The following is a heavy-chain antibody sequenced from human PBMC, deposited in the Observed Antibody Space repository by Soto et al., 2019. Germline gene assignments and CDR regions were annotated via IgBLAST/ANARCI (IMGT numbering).Heavy chain of an antibody. V-gene: IGHV5-51*01. Sequence: GESRKISCKGSVHSFTSYWIGWVRQMPVKGLEWMGIIYPGDSDTRYSPSFQGQVTISADKYISTAYLQWSSLKASDNAMYYFARVDYGVRLDYWGQGTMVTASS. J-gene: IGHJ4*02. D-gene: IGHD4-17*01. CDR1: VHSFTSYW. CDR3: ARVDYGVRLDY. CDR2: IYPGDSDT.